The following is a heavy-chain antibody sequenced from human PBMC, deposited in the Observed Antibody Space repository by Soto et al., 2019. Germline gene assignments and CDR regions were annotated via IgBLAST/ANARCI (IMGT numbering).Heavy chain of an antibody. J-gene: IGHJ6*03. CDR1: VYTFTSYY. V-gene: IGHV1-46*03. CDR3: ARDGYCSSTSCPQDYMDV. D-gene: IGHD2-2*03. CDR2: INPSGGST. Sequence: ASVKVSCKASVYTFTSYYMHWVRQAPGQGLGWMGIINPSGGSTSYAQKFQGRVTMTRDTSTGTVYMELSSLRSEDTAVYYCARDGYCSSTSCPQDYMDVWGKGTTVTVSS.